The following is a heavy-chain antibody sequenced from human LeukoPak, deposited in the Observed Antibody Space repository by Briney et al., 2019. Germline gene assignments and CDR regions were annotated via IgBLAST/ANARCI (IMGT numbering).Heavy chain of an antibody. CDR1: GGYFSGYS. CDR3: ARGPV. J-gene: IGHJ3*01. CDR2: INHSGST. Sequence: SETLSLTCAVYGGYFSGYSWNWIRQPPGKGLEWIGEINHSGSTNYSPSLKSRVTISLDTSKNRFSLKLSSVTAADTAVYYCARGPVWGQGTMVTVSS. V-gene: IGHV4-34*01.